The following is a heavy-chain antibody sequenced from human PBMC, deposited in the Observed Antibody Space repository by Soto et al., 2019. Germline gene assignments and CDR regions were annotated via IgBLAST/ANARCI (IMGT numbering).Heavy chain of an antibody. CDR1: GGTFSTFG. J-gene: IGHJ4*02. CDR2: IIPFFGTA. CDR3: ARSAPMDAGDKYYYDF. D-gene: IGHD3-16*01. Sequence: ASVKVSCKASGGTFSTFGISWVRQAPGQGLEWMGGIIPFFGTAKYSQKFEDRISITADESTNTVYMDLRSLTSEDTAVYYCARSAPMDAGDKYYYDFWGQGALVTVSS. V-gene: IGHV1-69*13.